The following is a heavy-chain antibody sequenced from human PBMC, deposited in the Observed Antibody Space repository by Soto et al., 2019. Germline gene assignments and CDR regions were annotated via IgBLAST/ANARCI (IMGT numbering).Heavy chain of an antibody. CDR2: ISSTTNYI. Sequence: GGSLRLSWAASGFTFTRYSMNWVRQAPGKGLEWVSSISSTTNYIYYGDSMKGRFTISRDNAKNSLYLEMNSLRAEDTAVYYCARESEDLTSNFDYWGQGTLVTVSS. J-gene: IGHJ4*02. CDR1: GFTFTRYS. V-gene: IGHV3-21*06. CDR3: ARESEDLTSNFDY.